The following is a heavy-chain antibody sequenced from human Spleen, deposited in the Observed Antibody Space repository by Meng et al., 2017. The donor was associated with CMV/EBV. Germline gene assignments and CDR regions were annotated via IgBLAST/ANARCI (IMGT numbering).Heavy chain of an antibody. CDR3: ARDARDSVVVTATIYYAIDV. CDR2: INPSGGST. CDR1: GYTFTSYS. V-gene: IGHV1-46*01. D-gene: IGHD2-2*02. Sequence: ASVKVSCKASGYTFTSYSIYWVRQAPGQGLEWMGIINPSGGSTSYAQKFQGRVTMTRDTSTSTVYMELSSLRSEDTAVYYCARDARDSVVVTATIYYAIDVWGRGTTVTVSS. J-gene: IGHJ6*02.